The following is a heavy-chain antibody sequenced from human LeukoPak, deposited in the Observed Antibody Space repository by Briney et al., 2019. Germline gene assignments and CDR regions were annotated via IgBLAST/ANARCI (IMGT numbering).Heavy chain of an antibody. CDR1: GGSISSGSYY. CDR3: ARELLGYCSSTSCHTADWFDP. CDR2: IYTSGST. V-gene: IGHV4-61*02. Sequence: PSQTLSLTCTVSGGSISSGSYYWSWIRQPAGKGLECIGRIYTSGSTNYNPSLKSRVTISVDTSKNQFSLKLSSVTAADTAVYYCARELLGYCSSTSCHTADWFDPWGQGTLVTVSS. D-gene: IGHD2-2*01. J-gene: IGHJ5*02.